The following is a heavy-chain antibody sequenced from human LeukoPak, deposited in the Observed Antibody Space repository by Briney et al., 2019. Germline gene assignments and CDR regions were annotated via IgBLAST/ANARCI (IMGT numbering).Heavy chain of an antibody. J-gene: IGHJ4*02. CDR1: GFTFSSYW. CDR3: ARGTGSDY. CDR2: IRQDGSEK. D-gene: IGHD7-27*01. V-gene: IGHV3-7*04. Sequence: GGSLRLSCVVSGFTFSSYWMTWVRQAPGKGLEWVANIRQDGSEKYYVDSVKGRFTISRDNAKNSLYLQMNSLRADDTAIYYCARGTGSDYWGQGALVIVSS.